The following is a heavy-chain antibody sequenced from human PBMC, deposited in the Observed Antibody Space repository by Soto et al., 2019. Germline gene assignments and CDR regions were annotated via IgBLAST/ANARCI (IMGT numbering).Heavy chain of an antibody. CDR3: SRCSGGSCYYGMDV. J-gene: IGHJ6*02. CDR2: IYSGGST. Sequence: PGGSLRLSCAASGFTVSSNYMSWVRQAPGKGLEWVSVIYSGGSTYYADSVKGRFTISRDNSKNTLYLQMNSLRAEDTAVYYCSRCSGGSCYYGMDVWGQGTTVTVSS. V-gene: IGHV3-53*01. CDR1: GFTVSSNY. D-gene: IGHD2-15*01.